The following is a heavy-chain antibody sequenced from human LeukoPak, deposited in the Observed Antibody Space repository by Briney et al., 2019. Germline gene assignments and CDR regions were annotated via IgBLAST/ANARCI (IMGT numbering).Heavy chain of an antibody. Sequence: GGSLRLSCAASGFTFSTYGMSWVRQAPGKGLEWVSGISGSGGSTYYADSVKGRFTISRDNAKNSLYLQMNSLRAEDTAVYYCARMYYYGSGSRGSFDYWGQGTLVTVSS. J-gene: IGHJ4*02. V-gene: IGHV3-23*01. CDR3: ARMYYYGSGSRGSFDY. D-gene: IGHD3-10*01. CDR1: GFTFSTYG. CDR2: ISGSGGST.